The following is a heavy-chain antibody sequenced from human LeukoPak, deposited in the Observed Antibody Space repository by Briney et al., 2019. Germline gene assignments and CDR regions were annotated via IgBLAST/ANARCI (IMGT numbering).Heavy chain of an antibody. Sequence: PGGSLRLSCAASGFTFSTYWMHWVRQAPGKGLVWVARIKPDGSSISSADSVKGRFTISRDNAKNTLYLQMNSLRAEDTAVYYCATLYAGSTDYWGRGTLVTVSS. CDR1: GFTFSTYW. J-gene: IGHJ4*02. CDR2: IKPDGSSI. D-gene: IGHD2-8*01. CDR3: ATLYAGSTDY. V-gene: IGHV3-74*01.